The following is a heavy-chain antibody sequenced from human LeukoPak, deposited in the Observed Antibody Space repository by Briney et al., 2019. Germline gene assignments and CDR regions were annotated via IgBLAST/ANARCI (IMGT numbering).Heavy chain of an antibody. Sequence: GGSLRLSCAASGFTFSDHYIDWVRQAPGKGLEWVGRTRNKAESYKTEYAASVKGRFTISRDDSKKSLYLQMNSLKTEDTAVYYCARESSIFAVVARSYMDVWGKGTTVTVSS. CDR3: ARESSIFAVVARSYMDV. J-gene: IGHJ6*03. CDR1: GFTFSDHY. CDR2: TRNKAESYKT. D-gene: IGHD3-3*01. V-gene: IGHV3-72*01.